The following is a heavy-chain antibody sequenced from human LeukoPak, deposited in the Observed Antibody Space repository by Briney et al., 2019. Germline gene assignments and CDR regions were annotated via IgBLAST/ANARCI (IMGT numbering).Heavy chain of an antibody. D-gene: IGHD2-2*01. CDR3: ASVLGYCSSTSCSYYYYGMDV. J-gene: IGHJ6*02. CDR2: IYSGGST. CDR1: GFTVSSNY. Sequence: GGSLRLSCAASGFTVSSNYMSWVRQAPGKGLEWVSVIYSGGSTYYADSVKGSFTISRDNSKNTLYLQMNSLRAEDTAVYYCASVLGYCSSTSCSYYYYGMDVWGQGTTVTVSS. V-gene: IGHV3-66*01.